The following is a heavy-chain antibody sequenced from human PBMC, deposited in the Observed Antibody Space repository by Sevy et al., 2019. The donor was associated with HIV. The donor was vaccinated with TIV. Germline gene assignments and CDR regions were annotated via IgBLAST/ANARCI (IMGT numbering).Heavy chain of an antibody. CDR1: GFTFSSYW. CDR2: IKEDGSVK. J-gene: IGHJ4*02. D-gene: IGHD1-1*01. Sequence: GGSLRLSCAASSGFTFSSYWMSWVRQAPGKGLEWVANIKEDGSVKYYVDSVRGRFTISRDNAKNSLYLHMSSLRADDTAVYYCARAGNWPYFDYWGQGTLVTVSS. V-gene: IGHV3-7*01. CDR3: ARAGNWPYFDY.